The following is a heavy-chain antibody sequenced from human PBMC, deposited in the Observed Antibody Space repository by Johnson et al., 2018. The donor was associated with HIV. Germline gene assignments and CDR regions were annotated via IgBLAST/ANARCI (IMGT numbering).Heavy chain of an antibody. J-gene: IGHJ3*02. V-gene: IGHV3-9*01. CDR3: AKDILSLAYWGGDCYSAAFDI. CDR1: GFTFDDYA. Sequence: VQLVESGGGLVQPGRSLRLSCAASGFTFDDYAMHWVRQAPGKGLEWVSGISWNSGSIGYAASVKGRFTISSDNAQHSLSLQMNSLRAEDTALYYCAKDILSLAYWGGDCYSAAFDIWGQGTMVTVSS. CDR2: ISWNSGSI. D-gene: IGHD2-21*02.